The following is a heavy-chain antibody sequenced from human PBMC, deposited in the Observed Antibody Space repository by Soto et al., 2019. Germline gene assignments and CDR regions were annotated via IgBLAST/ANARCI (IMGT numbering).Heavy chain of an antibody. CDR3: ARTSLSSSSSKY. V-gene: IGHV1-18*01. Sequence: VKVSCKASGYTFTSYGITWVRQAPGEGLEWMGWISAYNGNINYAQKLQGRVTMTTDTSTSTAYMELRSLRSDDTAVYYCARTSLSSSSSKYWGQGTLVTVSS. CDR2: ISAYNGNI. J-gene: IGHJ4*02. CDR1: GYTFTSYG. D-gene: IGHD6-6*01.